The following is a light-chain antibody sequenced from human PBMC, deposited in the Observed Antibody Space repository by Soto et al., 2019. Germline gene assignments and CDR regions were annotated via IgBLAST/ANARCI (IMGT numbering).Light chain of an antibody. CDR1: QSVSSSY. V-gene: IGKV3-20*01. CDR3: QQYGSSPYT. CDR2: GAS. Sequence: EIVLTQSPGTLSLSPGERATLSCRASQSVSSSYLAWYQQKPGQAPRLLIYGASSRATGIPDRFSGSGSGTDFTLTISRLEPGDFAVYYCQQYGSSPYTFGQGTKLELK. J-gene: IGKJ2*01.